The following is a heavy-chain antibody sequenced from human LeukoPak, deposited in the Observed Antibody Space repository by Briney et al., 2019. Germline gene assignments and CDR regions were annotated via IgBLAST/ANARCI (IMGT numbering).Heavy chain of an antibody. J-gene: IGHJ4*02. D-gene: IGHD6-13*01. CDR3: ARRSSLDY. CDR1: XFXFSDYY. Sequence: GGSLRLXCAXSXFXFSDYYMTWIRQAPGKGLEWASNISPGGSGMSYADSVKGRFTISRDNAKSSLYLQMNNLRVEDTAVYYCARRSSLDYWGQGTLVTVSS. CDR2: ISPGGSGM. V-gene: IGHV3-11*01.